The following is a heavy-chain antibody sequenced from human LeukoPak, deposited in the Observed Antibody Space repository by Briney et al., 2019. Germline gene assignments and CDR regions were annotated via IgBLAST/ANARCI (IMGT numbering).Heavy chain of an antibody. CDR2: ISGSGGST. V-gene: IGHV3-23*01. Sequence: GGSLRLSCAASGFTFSSYTMSWVRQAPGEGLEWVSSISGSGGSTYYADSVKGRFTISRDNSKSTLYLQMNSLRAEDTAVFYCAKDNPPAGIYFDYWGQGTLVTVSS. CDR3: AKDNPPAGIYFDY. J-gene: IGHJ4*02. D-gene: IGHD1-14*01. CDR1: GFTFSSYT.